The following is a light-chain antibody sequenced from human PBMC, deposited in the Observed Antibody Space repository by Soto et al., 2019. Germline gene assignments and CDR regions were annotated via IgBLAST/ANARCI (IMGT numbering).Light chain of an antibody. V-gene: IGLV2-8*01. J-gene: IGLJ2*01. CDR3: FSYAGSNNVV. CDR2: EVT. Sequence: QSALTQPPSASGSPGQSVTISCTGTSSDVGGYDYVSWYQQHPGKAPKLMIYEVTKRPSGVPDRFSGSKSGNTASLTVSGLQAEDEADYYCFSYAGSNNVVFGGGTQLTVL. CDR1: SSDVGGYDY.